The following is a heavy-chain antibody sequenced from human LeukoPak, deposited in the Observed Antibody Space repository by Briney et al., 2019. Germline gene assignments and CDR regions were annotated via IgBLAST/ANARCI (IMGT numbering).Heavy chain of an antibody. D-gene: IGHD3-10*01. CDR2: ISGSGGST. CDR1: GFTFSSYW. CDR3: AKDGGYGSGSYDY. J-gene: IGHJ4*02. V-gene: IGHV3-23*01. Sequence: GGSLRLSCAASGFTFSSYWMSWVRQAPGKGLEWVSAISGSGGSTYYADSVKGRFTISRDNSKNTLYLQMNSLRAEDTAVYYCAKDGGYGSGSYDYWGRGTLVTVSS.